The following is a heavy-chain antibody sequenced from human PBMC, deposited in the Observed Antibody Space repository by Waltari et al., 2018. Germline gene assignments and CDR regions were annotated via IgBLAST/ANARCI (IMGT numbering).Heavy chain of an antibody. CDR1: GFTFSSYS. J-gene: IGHJ5*02. CDR2: ISSSSSYI. Sequence: EVQLVESGGGLVKPGGSLRLSCAASGFTFSSYSMNWVRQAPGKGLEWVSSISSSSSYIYYADSVKGRFTISRDNAKNSLYLQMNSLRAEDTAVYYCARSEMTRDWFDPWGQGTLVTVSS. CDR3: ARSEMTRDWFDP. V-gene: IGHV3-21*01.